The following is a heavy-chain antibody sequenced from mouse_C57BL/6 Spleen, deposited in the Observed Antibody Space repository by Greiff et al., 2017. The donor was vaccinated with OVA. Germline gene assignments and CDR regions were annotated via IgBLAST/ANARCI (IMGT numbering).Heavy chain of an antibody. J-gene: IGHJ2*01. V-gene: IGHV1-26*01. CDR1: GYTFTDYY. CDR3: ARWLGPGDY. Sequence: EVQLQQSGPELVKPGASVKISCKASGYTFTDYYMNWVKQSHGKSLEWIGDINPNNGGTSYNQKFKGKATLTVDKSSSTAYMELRSLTSEDSAVYYCARWLGPGDYWGQGTTLTVSS. D-gene: IGHD3-3*01. CDR2: INPNNGGT.